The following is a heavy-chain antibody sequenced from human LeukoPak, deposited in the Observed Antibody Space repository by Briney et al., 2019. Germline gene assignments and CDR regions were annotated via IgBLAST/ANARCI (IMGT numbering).Heavy chain of an antibody. Sequence: SETLSLTRAVYGGTFSGYQWSWIRQPPGKGLEWIGEIHHSGTTRYNPSLRSRLTISVDTSKNQFSLKLNSATAADTAVYYCARAPMEYYDYWSGYSTWYFDSWGQGTPVIVSS. CDR3: ARAPMEYYDYWSGYSTWYFDS. V-gene: IGHV4-34*01. CDR2: IHHSGTT. D-gene: IGHD3-3*01. J-gene: IGHJ4*02. CDR1: GGTFSGYQ.